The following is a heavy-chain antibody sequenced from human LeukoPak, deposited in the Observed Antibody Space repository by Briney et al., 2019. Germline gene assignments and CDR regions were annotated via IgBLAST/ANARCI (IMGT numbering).Heavy chain of an antibody. CDR3: ARHSRSSGWYRGWFDP. J-gene: IGHJ5*02. CDR1: GYSFTSYW. V-gene: IGHV5-51*01. Sequence: GESLKISCKGSGYSFTSYWIGWVRQMPGKGPEWMGIIYPGDSDTRYSPSFQGQVTISADKSISTAYLQWSSLKASDTAMYYCARHSRSSGWYRGWFDPWGQGTLVTVSS. D-gene: IGHD6-19*01. CDR2: IYPGDSDT.